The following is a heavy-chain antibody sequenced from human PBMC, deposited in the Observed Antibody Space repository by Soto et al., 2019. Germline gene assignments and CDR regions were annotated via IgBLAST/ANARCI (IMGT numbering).Heavy chain of an antibody. CDR1: GGTFSSYA. CDR2: IIPICGTA. V-gene: IGHV1-69*01. Sequence: QVQLVQSGAEVKKPGSSVKVSCKASGGTFSSYAISWVRQAPGRGLEWMGGIIPICGTANYAQKFQGRVTITADESTSTAYMELSSRRSEDTAVYYCARGDAEWLRLRSLDYWGQGTLVTVSS. J-gene: IGHJ4*02. CDR3: ARGDAEWLRLRSLDY. D-gene: IGHD5-12*01.